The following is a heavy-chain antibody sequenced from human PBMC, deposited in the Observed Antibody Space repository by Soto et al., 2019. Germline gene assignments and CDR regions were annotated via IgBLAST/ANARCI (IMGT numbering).Heavy chain of an antibody. Sequence: GGSLRLSCGASRFAAWTSWVRQAPGKGLEWVGRIKSKADGETMDYAAPVQGRFTISRDDSKDMVYLEMNSLKIEDTAVYSCGDLDGSFFGIDFWGLGTTVTVSS. V-gene: IGHV3-15*01. CDR1: RFAAW. CDR2: IKSKADGETM. CDR3: GDLDGSFFGIDF. D-gene: IGHD3-10*01. J-gene: IGHJ6*02.